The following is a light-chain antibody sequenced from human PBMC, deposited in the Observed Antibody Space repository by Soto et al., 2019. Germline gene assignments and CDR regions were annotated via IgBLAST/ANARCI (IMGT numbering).Light chain of an antibody. CDR2: GKN. Sequence: QAVVTQPPSMSGAPGQRVTISCTGGRSNIGAGYDVHWYQQFPGAAPKPLVYGKNNRPSGVSDRFSGSKSDTSASLAITGLQAEDEAEYYCQSYDRSVSGPVFGGGTQLTVL. J-gene: IGLJ3*02. V-gene: IGLV1-40*01. CDR3: QSYDRSVSGPV. CDR1: RSNIGAGYD.